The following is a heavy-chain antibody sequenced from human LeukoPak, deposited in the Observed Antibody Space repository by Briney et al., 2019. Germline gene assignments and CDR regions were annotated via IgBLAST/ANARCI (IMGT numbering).Heavy chain of an antibody. V-gene: IGHV1-18*04. CDR3: ARGNTLYFDY. D-gene: IGHD2-2*02. CDR1: GYTFTGYY. Sequence: ASVKVSCKASGYTFTGYYMHWVRQAPGQGLEWMGWISAYNGNTNYAQKLQGRVTMTTDTSTSTAYMELRSLRSDDTAVYYCARGNTLYFDYWGQGTLVTVSS. J-gene: IGHJ4*02. CDR2: ISAYNGNT.